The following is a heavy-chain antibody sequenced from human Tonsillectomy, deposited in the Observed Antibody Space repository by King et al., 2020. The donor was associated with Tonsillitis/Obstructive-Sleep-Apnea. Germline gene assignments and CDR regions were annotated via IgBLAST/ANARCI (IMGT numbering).Heavy chain of an antibody. CDR3: AKDLRNSWTFDY. D-gene: IGHD6-13*01. V-gene: IGHV3-30*18. CDR2: ISYVEKNK. CDR1: GFTFSSYG. J-gene: IGHJ4*02. Sequence: VQLVESGGGVVQPGRSLRLSCAASGFTFSSYGMHWVRQAPGKGLEWVAIISYVEKNKFYADSVKGRFTISRDNSKSTLCLQMNSLRTDDTAVYYCAKDLRNSWTFDYWGQGTLVTVSS.